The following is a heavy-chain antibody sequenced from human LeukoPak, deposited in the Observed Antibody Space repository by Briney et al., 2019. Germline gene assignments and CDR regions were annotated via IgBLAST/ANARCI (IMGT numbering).Heavy chain of an antibody. D-gene: IGHD3-16*01. Sequence: PSETLSLTCTVSGGSISNYYWNWIRQPAGKGLEWIGRSSGSNTYNPSLKSRVTMSIDTSKNQVSLELTSVTAADTAVYYCARSVRFRGLIKNRGVPRYYYPMDVWGKGTTVTVAS. CDR2: SSGSN. V-gene: IGHV4-4*07. CDR1: GGSISNYY. J-gene: IGHJ6*03. CDR3: ARSVRFRGLIKNRGVPRYYYPMDV.